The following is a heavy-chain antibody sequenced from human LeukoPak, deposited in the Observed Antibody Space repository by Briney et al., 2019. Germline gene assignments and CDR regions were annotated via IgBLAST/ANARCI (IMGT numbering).Heavy chain of an antibody. CDR3: ARAGVRLRGFYYMDV. CDR1: GGSISSYY. V-gene: IGHV4-59*01. Sequence: SETLSLTCTVPGGSISSYYWSWIRQPPGKGLEWIGYIYYSGSTNYNPSLKSRVTISVDTSKNQFSLKLSSVTAADTAVYYCARAGVRLRGFYYMDVWGKGTTVTVSS. J-gene: IGHJ6*03. CDR2: IYYSGST. D-gene: IGHD4-17*01.